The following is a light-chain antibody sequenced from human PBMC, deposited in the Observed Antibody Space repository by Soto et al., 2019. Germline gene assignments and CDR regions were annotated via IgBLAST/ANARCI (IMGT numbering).Light chain of an antibody. CDR2: YAS. CDR3: LKAGSFPWT. CDR1: QVINNL. Sequence: DLRTIQSPPTVSASVGDTVTITGRASQVINNLLAWYQQKPGKVPKLLIYYASNLQSGVPSRFSGTGFGTDFTLTISSLQPDDSATYNCLKAGSFPWTFGHGTKVDIK. J-gene: IGKJ1*01. V-gene: IGKV1D-12*01.